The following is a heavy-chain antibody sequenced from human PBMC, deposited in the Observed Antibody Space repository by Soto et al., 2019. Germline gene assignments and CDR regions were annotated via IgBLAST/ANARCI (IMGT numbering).Heavy chain of an antibody. Sequence: QVQLVQSGAEGKKPGASVKVSCKASGYTFTDYYIHWVRQAPGQGLEWMGWINPNSGSTNYAQKFKGWVTMTRDTAISTAYMELGRLRSDDTAVYYCARERTRFSYGREASDIWGQGTMVTVSS. V-gene: IGHV1-2*04. D-gene: IGHD5-18*01. CDR2: INPNSGST. CDR3: ARERTRFSYGREASDI. CDR1: GYTFTDYY. J-gene: IGHJ3*02.